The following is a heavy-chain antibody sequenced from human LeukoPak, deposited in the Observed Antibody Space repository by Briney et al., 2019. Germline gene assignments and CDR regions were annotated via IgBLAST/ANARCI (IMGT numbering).Heavy chain of an antibody. D-gene: IGHD3-22*01. CDR1: GGSFSGYY. V-gene: IGHV4-34*01. CDR3: ARGRDYYDSSGHAYYFDY. J-gene: IGHJ4*02. CDR2: INHSGST. Sequence: SETLSLTCAVYGGSFSGYYWSWIRQPPGKGLEWIGEINHSGSTNYNPSLKSRVTISVDTSKNQFSLKLSSVTAADTAVYYCARGRDYYDSSGHAYYFDYWGQGTLVTVSS.